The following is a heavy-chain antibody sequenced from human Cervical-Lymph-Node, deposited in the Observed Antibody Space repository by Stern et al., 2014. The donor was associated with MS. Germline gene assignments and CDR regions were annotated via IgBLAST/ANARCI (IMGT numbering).Heavy chain of an antibody. J-gene: IGHJ6*02. V-gene: IGHV1-69*12. D-gene: IGHD3-3*01. Sequence: QDQLVQSGAEVKKPGSSVKVSCKASGGTFSSYAISWVRQAPGQGLEWMGGIIPGFDAAKYAQTFQGRFTITADESTSTAYMELSSLRSEDTAMYYCARGLRITIFGPKFYYYAMDVWGQGTTVTVSS. CDR1: GGTFSSYA. CDR2: IIPGFDAA. CDR3: ARGLRITIFGPKFYYYAMDV.